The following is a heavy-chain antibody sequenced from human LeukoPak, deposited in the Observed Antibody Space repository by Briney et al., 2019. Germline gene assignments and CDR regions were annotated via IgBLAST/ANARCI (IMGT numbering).Heavy chain of an antibody. CDR1: GFTFSGYS. V-gene: IGHV3-21*01. CDR3: ARVPRRGYSYGCFDY. J-gene: IGHJ4*02. CDR2: ISSSSSYI. Sequence: GGSLRLSCAASGFTFSGYSMNWVRQAPGKGLEWVSSISSSSSYIYYADSVKGRFTISRDNAKNSLYLQMNSLRAEDTAVYYCARVPRRGYSYGCFDYWGQGTLVTVSS. D-gene: IGHD5-18*01.